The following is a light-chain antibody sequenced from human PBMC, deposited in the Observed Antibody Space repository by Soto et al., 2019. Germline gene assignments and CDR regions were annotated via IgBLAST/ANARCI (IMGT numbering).Light chain of an antibody. Sequence: DIPMTQSPSSLSASVGDRVTITCRASQSISSYLNWYQQKPGKAPKLLIYDASSSQSGVPSRFSGSGSGTDFTLTISNLQPEDFATYYCQQSYSTPLTFGGGTKVEIK. V-gene: IGKV1-39*01. J-gene: IGKJ4*01. CDR1: QSISSY. CDR2: DAS. CDR3: QQSYSTPLT.